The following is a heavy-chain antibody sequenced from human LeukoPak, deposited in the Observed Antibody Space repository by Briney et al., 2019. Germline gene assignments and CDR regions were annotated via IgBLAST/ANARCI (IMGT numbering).Heavy chain of an antibody. CDR3: ARVYYYGSGSRRPVDY. Sequence: PGGSLRLSCAASGFTFSSYEMNWVRQAPGKGLEWVSYISSSGSTIYYADSVKGRFTISRDNAKNSLYMQMNSLRAEDTAVYYCARVYYYGSGSRRPVDYWGQGTLVTVSS. D-gene: IGHD3-10*01. J-gene: IGHJ4*02. V-gene: IGHV3-48*03. CDR1: GFTFSSYE. CDR2: ISSSGSTI.